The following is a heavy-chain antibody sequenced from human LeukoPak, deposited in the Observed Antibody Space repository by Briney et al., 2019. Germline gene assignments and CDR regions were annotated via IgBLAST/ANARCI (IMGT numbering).Heavy chain of an antibody. J-gene: IGHJ4*02. CDR1: GGSISSYY. V-gene: IGHV4-59*01. CDR2: IYSSGGT. Sequence: SETLSLTCTVSGGSISSYYWSWLRQPSGKGLEWIGYIYSSGGTNYNPSLKSRVTISVDTSKNQFSLKLSSVTAADTAYYYCARVPYGGSASLFDYWGQGTLVTVSS. CDR3: ARVPYGGSASLFDY. D-gene: IGHD6-6*01.